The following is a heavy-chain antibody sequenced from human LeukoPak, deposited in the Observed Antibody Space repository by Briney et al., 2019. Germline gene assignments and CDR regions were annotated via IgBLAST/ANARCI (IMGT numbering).Heavy chain of an antibody. CDR3: ARLVVRSQSYYYYCYMDV. J-gene: IGHJ6*03. D-gene: IGHD2-15*01. CDR1: GGSISSYY. CDR2: IYYSGST. V-gene: IGHV4-59*01. Sequence: PSETLALTCTVSGGSISSYYWSWIRQPPGKGLEWIGYIYYSGSTNYNPSLKSRVTISVDTSKNQFSLKLSSVTAADTAVYYCARLVVRSQSYYYYCYMDVWGKGTTVTVSS.